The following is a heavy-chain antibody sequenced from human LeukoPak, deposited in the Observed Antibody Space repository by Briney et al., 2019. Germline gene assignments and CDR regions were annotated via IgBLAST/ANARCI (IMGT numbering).Heavy chain of an antibody. V-gene: IGHV3-23*01. CDR3: AKDEWELIGNFDY. CDR2: ISGSGGST. D-gene: IGHD1-26*01. CDR1: GFTSSSYA. J-gene: IGHJ4*02. Sequence: GGSLRLSCAASGFTSSSYAMSWVRQAPGKGLEWVSAISGSGGSTYYADSVKGRFTISRDNSKNTLYLQMNSLRSEDTAVYYCAKDEWELIGNFDYWGQGTLVTVSS.